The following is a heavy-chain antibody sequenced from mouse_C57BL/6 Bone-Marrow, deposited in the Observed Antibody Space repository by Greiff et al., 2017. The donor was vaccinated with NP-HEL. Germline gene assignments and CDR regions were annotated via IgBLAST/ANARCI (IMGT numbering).Heavy chain of an antibody. CDR2: INPGSGGT. CDR1: GYAFTNYL. D-gene: IGHD1-1*01. J-gene: IGHJ1*03. V-gene: IGHV1-54*01. CDR3: ARLEYYGSSYGYFDV. Sequence: QVQLQQSGAELVRPGTSVKVSCKASGYAFTNYLIEWVKQRPGQGLEWIGVINPGSGGTNYNEKFKGKATLTADKSSSTAYMQLSSLTSEDSAVYFCARLEYYGSSYGYFDVWGTGTTVTVSS.